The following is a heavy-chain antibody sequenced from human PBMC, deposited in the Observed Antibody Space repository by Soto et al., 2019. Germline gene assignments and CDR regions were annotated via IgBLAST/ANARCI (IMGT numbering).Heavy chain of an antibody. J-gene: IGHJ3*01. Sequence: EAQLLESGGDWAQPGGSLRLSCAASGFTFSSHGMSWVRQAPGKGLEWIAGLSRGGGTTYYADSVKGRFTISRDNPKNTLELIMNSLKVEDTGPYYCAKDGQYRTDGFDVWGQGTIVTVS. CDR1: GFTFSSHG. CDR2: LSRGGGTT. CDR3: AKDGQYRTDGFDV. V-gene: IGHV3-23*01. D-gene: IGHD6-6*01.